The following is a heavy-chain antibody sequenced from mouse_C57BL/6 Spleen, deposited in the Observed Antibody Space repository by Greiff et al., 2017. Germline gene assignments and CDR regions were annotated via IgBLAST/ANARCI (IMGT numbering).Heavy chain of an antibody. CDR2: ISGGGGNT. CDR1: GFTFSSYT. V-gene: IGHV5-9*01. CDR3: ARRGVYGNPVWYYFDY. D-gene: IGHD2-1*01. J-gene: IGHJ2*01. Sequence: EVKLVESGGGLVKPGGSLKLSCAASGFTFSSYTMSWVRQTPEKRLEWVATISGGGGNTYYPDSVKGRFTISRDNAKNTLYLQMSSLMSEDTALYYCARRGVYGNPVWYYFDYWGQGTTLTVSS.